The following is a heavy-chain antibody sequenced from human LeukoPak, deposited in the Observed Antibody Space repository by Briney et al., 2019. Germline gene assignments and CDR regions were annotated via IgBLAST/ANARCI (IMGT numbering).Heavy chain of an antibody. J-gene: IGHJ6*03. V-gene: IGHV4-39*01. CDR1: GASISTSSYY. CDR3: ARGAVTMVRGVKTSQHYYYYMDV. D-gene: IGHD3-10*01. Sequence: SETLSLTCTVSGASISTSSYYWGWVRQPPGKGLGWIGSIYYSVTNYYNPSLKSRLTISVDTSKNQFSLQLSAVTAADTAVYYCARGAVTMVRGVKTSQHYYYYMDVWGKGTTVTISS. CDR2: IYYSVTN.